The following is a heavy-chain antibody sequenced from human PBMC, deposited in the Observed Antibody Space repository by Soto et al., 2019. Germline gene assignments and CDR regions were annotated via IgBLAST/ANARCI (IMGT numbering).Heavy chain of an antibody. J-gene: IGHJ4*02. V-gene: IGHV4-4*07. CDR2: IYTSGST. Sequence: SETLSLTCTVSGGSISSYYWNWIRQPAGKGLEWIGRIYTSGSTNYNPSLKSRVTMSIDTSKKQFSLKLRSVTAADTAVYYCARDDMNIAAPGHYWGQGTLVTVSS. CDR3: ARDDMNIAAPGHY. D-gene: IGHD6-13*01. CDR1: GGSISSYY.